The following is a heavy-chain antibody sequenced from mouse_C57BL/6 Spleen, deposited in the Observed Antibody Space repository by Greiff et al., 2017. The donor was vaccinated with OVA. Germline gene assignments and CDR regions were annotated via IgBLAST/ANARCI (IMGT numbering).Heavy chain of an antibody. CDR3: APYDYDEDYAMDY. CDR1: GYTFTSYG. Sequence: VKLMESGAELARPGASVKLSCKASGYTFTSYGISWVKQRTGQGLEWIGEIYPRSGNTYYNEKFKGKATLTADKSSSTAYMELRSLTSEDSAVYFCAPYDYDEDYAMDYWGQGTSVTVSS. V-gene: IGHV1-81*01. CDR2: IYPRSGNT. J-gene: IGHJ4*01. D-gene: IGHD2-4*01.